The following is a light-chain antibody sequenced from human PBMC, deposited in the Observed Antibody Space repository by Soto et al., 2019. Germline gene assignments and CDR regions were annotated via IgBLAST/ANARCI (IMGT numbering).Light chain of an antibody. CDR2: SDN. V-gene: IGLV1-44*01. CDR1: SSNIGSNT. CDR3: AAWDDSLNGPV. J-gene: IGLJ2*01. Sequence: QSVLTQPPSASGTPGQRVTISCSGSSSNIGSNTVNWYQHLPGTAPKLLIYSDNHRPSGVPDRFSGSKSGTSASLAISGLQSEDEADYYCAAWDDSLNGPVFGGGTKVTVL.